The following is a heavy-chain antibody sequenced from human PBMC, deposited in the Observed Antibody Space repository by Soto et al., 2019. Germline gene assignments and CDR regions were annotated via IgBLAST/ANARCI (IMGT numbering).Heavy chain of an antibody. CDR1: VFPFVHNY. D-gene: IGHD1-26*01. V-gene: IGHV3-11*01. Sequence: PGGSLRLSCSFSVFPFVHNYLTWVRQSPGKGLEWLSYMATRGSPTYYADSVKGRFTISTDTAKNSLYLQMDSLRPDDTATYYCATGGIYYDAWGQGTLVTVSS. J-gene: IGHJ5*02. CDR3: ATGGIYYDA. CDR2: MATRGSPT.